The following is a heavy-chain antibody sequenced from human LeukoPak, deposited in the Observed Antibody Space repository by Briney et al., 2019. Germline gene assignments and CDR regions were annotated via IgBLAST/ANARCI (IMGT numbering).Heavy chain of an antibody. V-gene: IGHV3-7*01. J-gene: IGHJ4*02. D-gene: IGHD2-15*01. CDR1: GFTFRNYW. CDR2: TKPEGSAE. Sequence: GGCRRLAWAAAGFTFRNYWMGWVRQAAGKGVEWVANTKPEGSAEYYADSVRGRFTTSRDNGNNLLYLQMKRLRAEDTAVYYCARDGGLNPHFDYWRQGTLATVSS. CDR3: ARDGGLNPHFDY.